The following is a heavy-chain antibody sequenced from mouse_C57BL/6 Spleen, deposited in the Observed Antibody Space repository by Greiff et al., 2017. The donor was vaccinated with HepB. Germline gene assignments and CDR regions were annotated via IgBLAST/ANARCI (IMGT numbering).Heavy chain of an antibody. D-gene: IGHD6-5*01. J-gene: IGHJ4*01. Sequence: QVQLQQPGAELVKPGASVKMSCKASGYTFTSYWITWVKQRPGQGLEWIGDIYPGSGSTNYNEKFKSKATLTVDTSSSTAYMQLSCLTSEDSAVYYCARWGRPPIAMDYWGQGTSVTVSS. V-gene: IGHV1-55*01. CDR2: IYPGSGST. CDR1: GYTFTSYW. CDR3: ARWGRPPIAMDY.